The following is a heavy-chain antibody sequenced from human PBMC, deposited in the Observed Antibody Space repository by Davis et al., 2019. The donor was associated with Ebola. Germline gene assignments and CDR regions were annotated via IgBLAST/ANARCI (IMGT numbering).Heavy chain of an antibody. CDR2: IYPGDSDT. Sequence: PGGSLRLSCKGSGYSFTSYWIGWVRQMPGKGLEWMGIIYPGDSDTRYSPSFQGQVTISADKSISTAYLQWSSLKASDTAMYYCARLTYYYDSSGYSPLPMDYGMDVWGKGTTVTVSS. CDR3: ARLTYYYDSSGYSPLPMDYGMDV. V-gene: IGHV5-51*01. D-gene: IGHD3-22*01. J-gene: IGHJ6*04. CDR1: GYSFTSYW.